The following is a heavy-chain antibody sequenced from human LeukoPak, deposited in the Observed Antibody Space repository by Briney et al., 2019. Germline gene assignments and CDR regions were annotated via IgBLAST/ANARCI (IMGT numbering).Heavy chain of an antibody. D-gene: IGHD1-26*01. CDR3: ARLKYGSPQH. V-gene: IGHV3-11*06. Sequence: PGGSLRLSCAASGFTFSDYYMSWIRQAPGKGLEWVSHISDSGSYTIYADSVKGRFTISRDNAKNSLYLQMNSLRVEDTAVYYCARLKYGSPQHWGQGTLVTVSS. CDR2: ISDSGSYT. CDR1: GFTFSDYY. J-gene: IGHJ1*01.